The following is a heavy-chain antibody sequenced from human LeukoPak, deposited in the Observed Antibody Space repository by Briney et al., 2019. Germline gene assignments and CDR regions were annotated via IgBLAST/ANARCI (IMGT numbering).Heavy chain of an antibody. CDR3: ARENAWGYFDF. CDR1: GFTFSNHG. CDR2: ISPGGDTP. J-gene: IGHJ4*02. Sequence: GGTLRLSCAASGFTFSNHGMNWVRQAPGKGLEWVSGISPGGDTPYYADSVRGRFTISRDNAQNSLYLQMNSLRAEDTAVYYCARENAWGYFDFWGQGSLVTVSS. D-gene: IGHD7-27*01. V-gene: IGHV3-23*01.